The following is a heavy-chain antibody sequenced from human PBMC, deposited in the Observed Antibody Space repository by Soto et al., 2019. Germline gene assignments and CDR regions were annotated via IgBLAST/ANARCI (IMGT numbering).Heavy chain of an antibody. Sequence: SVKVSCKISGGTFSRYSISWVRQAPGQGLEWMGGIVPIFGTRYYAQKFQDRVTITTDESATTAHMELSNLRSEDTAVYYCARPYEGGYSSNHHYYYALDVWGQGTAVTVS. V-gene: IGHV1-69*05. J-gene: IGHJ6*02. D-gene: IGHD3-22*01. CDR3: ARPYEGGYSSNHHYYYALDV. CDR2: IVPIFGTR. CDR1: GGTFSRYS.